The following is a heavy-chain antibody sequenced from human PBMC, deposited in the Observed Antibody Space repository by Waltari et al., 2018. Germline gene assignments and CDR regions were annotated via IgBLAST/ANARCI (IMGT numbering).Heavy chain of an antibody. V-gene: IGHV3-48*01. CDR1: GFTFSPSN. CDR3: ARGRDGYIQDVFDI. D-gene: IGHD5-12*01. J-gene: IGHJ3*02. Sequence: EVQLVESGGGLVQPGESLRLSFAASGFTFSPSNMNWVRQAPGKGLEWVSYISSYTTTYDADDVKGRFTIYRDNAKNSLYLQMNSLRAEDTALYYCARGRDGYIQDVFDIWGQGTMVSVSS. CDR2: ISSYTTT.